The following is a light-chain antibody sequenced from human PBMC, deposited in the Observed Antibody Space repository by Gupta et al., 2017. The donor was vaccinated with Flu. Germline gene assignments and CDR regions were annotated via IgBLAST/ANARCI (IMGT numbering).Light chain of an antibody. Sequence: GGTVTLTCGLSSGSVSTSYYPSWYQQTPGQAPRTLIYSTNTRSSGVPDRFSGSILGNKAALTITGAQADDESDYYCVLYMGSGISVFGGGTKLTVL. CDR2: STN. CDR1: SGSVSTSYY. CDR3: VLYMGSGISV. J-gene: IGLJ2*01. V-gene: IGLV8-61*01.